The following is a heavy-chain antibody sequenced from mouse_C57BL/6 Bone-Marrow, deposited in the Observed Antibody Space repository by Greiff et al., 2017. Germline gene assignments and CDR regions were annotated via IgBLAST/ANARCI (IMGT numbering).Heavy chain of an antibody. J-gene: IGHJ1*03. Sequence: QVQLQQSGAELVKPGASVKMSCKASGYTFTSYWITWVKQRPGQGLEWIGDIYPGSGSTNYNEKFKSKATLTVETSSRTAYMQLSSLTSEDSAVYYCARPYYSNYWYFDVWGTETTGTVSS. CDR1: GYTFTSYW. V-gene: IGHV1-55*01. CDR2: IYPGSGST. CDR3: ARPYYSNYWYFDV. D-gene: IGHD2-5*01.